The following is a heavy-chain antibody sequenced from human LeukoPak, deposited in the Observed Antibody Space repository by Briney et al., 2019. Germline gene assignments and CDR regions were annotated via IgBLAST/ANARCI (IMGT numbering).Heavy chain of an antibody. CDR1: GFTFSSRDW. Sequence: PGGSLRLSCVASGFTFSSRDWMTWVRQAPGKGLEWVANIKQDGSEKNYVDSVKGRFTISRDNAKNSLYLQMNSLRAEDTAVYYCASDIVVGPAATQSSDYWGQGTLVTVSS. D-gene: IGHD2-2*01. J-gene: IGHJ4*02. CDR2: IKQDGSEK. CDR3: ASDIVVGPAATQSSDY. V-gene: IGHV3-7*01.